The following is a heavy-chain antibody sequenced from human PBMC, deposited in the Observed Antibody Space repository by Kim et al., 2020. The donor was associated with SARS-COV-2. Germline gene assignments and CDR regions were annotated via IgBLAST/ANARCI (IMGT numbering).Heavy chain of an antibody. J-gene: IGHJ3*02. D-gene: IGHD3-10*01. Sequence: SGKVSCKAPGGTLIKYGISWVRQAPGQGLEWMGGIIPMYGVTNYAQKLRGRVTITADGFSSVSDMELSSLRSDDTAVYYCARDRDYSSGSEMAFDIWGQ. CDR1: GGTLIKYG. CDR3: ARDRDYSSGSEMAFDI. V-gene: IGHV1-69*13. CDR2: IIPMYGVT.